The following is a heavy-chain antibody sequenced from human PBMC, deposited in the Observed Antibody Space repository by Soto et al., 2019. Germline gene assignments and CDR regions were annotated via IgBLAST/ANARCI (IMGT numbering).Heavy chain of an antibody. CDR2: INHSGST. D-gene: IGHD2-8*02. CDR3: ARDKITGLFDY. J-gene: IGHJ4*02. V-gene: IGHV4-34*01. CDR1: GGSFSGYY. Sequence: SETLSLTCAVYGGSFSGYYWTWIRQPPGTGLEWIGEINHSGSTNYNPSLKSRVTISVDTSKNQFSLKLTSVTAADAAVYYCARDKITGLFDYWGQGTLVTVS.